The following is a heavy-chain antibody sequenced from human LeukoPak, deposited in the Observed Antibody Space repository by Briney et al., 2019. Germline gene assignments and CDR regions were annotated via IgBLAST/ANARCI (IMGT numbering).Heavy chain of an antibody. CDR2: IYTSGST. J-gene: IGHJ4*02. V-gene: IGHV4-39*07. Sequence: PSETLFLTCTVSGGSISSNNYYWGWIRQPPGKGLEWIGNIYTSGSTYYSPSLKSRVIISLDTSKNQFSLTLSSVTAADTAVYYCAKGNPFYDYWGQGTLVTVSS. CDR3: AKGNPFYDY. D-gene: IGHD5/OR15-5a*01. CDR1: GGSISSNNYY.